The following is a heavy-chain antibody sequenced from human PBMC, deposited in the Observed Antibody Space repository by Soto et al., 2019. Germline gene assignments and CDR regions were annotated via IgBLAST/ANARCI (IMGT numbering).Heavy chain of an antibody. CDR2: IWNDESNK. J-gene: IGHJ6*01. CDR3: ARGDDYSNLYYYYGMDV. D-gene: IGHD4-4*01. CDR1: GFTSSIYG. V-gene: IGHV3-33*01. Sequence: SLRLSCSASGFTSSIYGMHWFRQAPGNGLEWVAFIWNDESNKYYADSVKGRFTITRDNSKNTLYLQMNSLRAEDTAVYYCARGDDYSNLYYYYGMDVWGQGTTVIVSS.